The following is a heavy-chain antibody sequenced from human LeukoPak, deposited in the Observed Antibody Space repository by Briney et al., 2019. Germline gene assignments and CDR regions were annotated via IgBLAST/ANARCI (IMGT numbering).Heavy chain of an antibody. CDR1: GESFSGYY. V-gene: IGHV4-34*01. D-gene: IGHD2-2*01. CDR2: ISHSGST. Sequence: SETLSLTCAVYGESFSGYYWSWIRQPPGKGLEWIGEISHSGSTNYSPSLKSRVTISVDTSKNQFFLKLSSLTAADTAVYYCARDAGYYYYGMDVWGQGTTVTVSS. J-gene: IGHJ6*02. CDR3: ARDAGYYYYGMDV.